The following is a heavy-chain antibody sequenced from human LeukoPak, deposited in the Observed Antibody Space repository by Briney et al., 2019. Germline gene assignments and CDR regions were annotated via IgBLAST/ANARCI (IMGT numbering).Heavy chain of an antibody. CDR2: ISPNSGGT. CDR1: GYTFTGYY. CDR3: ASTSAAGLLYYFDY. D-gene: IGHD6-13*01. Sequence: ASVKVSCKASGYTFTGYYMHWVRQAPGKGLEWMGWISPNSGGTNYAQKFQGRVTMTRDTSISTAYMELSRLRSDDTAVYYCASTSAAGLLYYFDYWGQGTLVTVSS. J-gene: IGHJ4*02. V-gene: IGHV1-2*02.